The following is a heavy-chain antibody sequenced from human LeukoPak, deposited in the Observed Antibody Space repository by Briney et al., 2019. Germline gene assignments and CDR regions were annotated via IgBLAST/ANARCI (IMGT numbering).Heavy chain of an antibody. D-gene: IGHD6-13*01. CDR1: GGTISSGGYP. CDR2: INHSGST. CDR3: ARHTAAAGTEYYYYMDV. Sequence: SETLSFTCADSGGTISSGGYPCSWIRPPPRTGLEWIGEINHSGSTNYNPSLKSRVTISVDTSKNQFSLKLSSVTAADTAVYYCARHTAAAGTEYYYYMDVWGKGTTVTISS. V-gene: IGHV4-30-2*01. J-gene: IGHJ6*03.